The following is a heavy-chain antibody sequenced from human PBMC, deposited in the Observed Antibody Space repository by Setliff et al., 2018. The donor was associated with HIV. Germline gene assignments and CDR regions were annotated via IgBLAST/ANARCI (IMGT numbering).Heavy chain of an antibody. V-gene: IGHV3-53*01. CDR1: GFTVSSNY. Sequence: GGSLRLSCTVSGFTVSSNYMTWVRQAPGKGLEWVALMYDGGSTYYADSVKGRFTITRDISKNTLDLQMNSLRVDDTAVYYCATDPRRLSYWGQGTLVTVSS. J-gene: IGHJ4*02. D-gene: IGHD2-21*01. CDR3: ATDPRRLSY. CDR2: MYDGGST.